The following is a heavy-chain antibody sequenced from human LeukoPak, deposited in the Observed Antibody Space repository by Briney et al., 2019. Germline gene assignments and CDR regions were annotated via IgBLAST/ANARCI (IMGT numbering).Heavy chain of an antibody. CDR1: GYTFTRYG. J-gene: IGHJ4*02. CDR2: ISAYNGNT. D-gene: IGHD6-19*01. V-gene: IGHV1-18*01. Sequence: AAVKLSCKASGYTFTRYGIRWVRQAPGQGPERQGWISAYNGNTNYAQKLQGRVTMTTDTSTSTAYMELRSLRSDDTAVYYCARVPSGRPTYYFDYWGQGTLVTVSS. CDR3: ARVPSGRPTYYFDY.